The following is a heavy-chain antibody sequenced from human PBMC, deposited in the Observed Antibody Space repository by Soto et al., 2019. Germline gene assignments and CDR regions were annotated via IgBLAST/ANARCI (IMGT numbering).Heavy chain of an antibody. J-gene: IGHJ4*02. CDR1: GSTFSSDD. CDR3: AKDGGWSLAVAGLFDY. CDR2: ISDSGGST. Sequence: EVHLLEYGGGLVQPGGSLRLSCVVSGSTFSSDDMSWVRQAPGRGLEWVSGISDSGGSTYYADSVKGRFPISRDNAKNTLYLQMKSLRVEDTALYYCAKDGGWSLAVAGLFDYWGPGTQVTVSS. D-gene: IGHD6-19*01. V-gene: IGHV3-23*01.